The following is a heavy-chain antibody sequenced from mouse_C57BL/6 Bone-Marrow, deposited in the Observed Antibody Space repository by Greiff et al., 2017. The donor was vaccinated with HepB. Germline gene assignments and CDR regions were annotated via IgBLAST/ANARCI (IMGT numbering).Heavy chain of an antibody. D-gene: IGHD1-1*01. CDR2: IDPENGDT. CDR3: TTEDGSSYENFDY. CDR1: GFNIKDDY. V-gene: IGHV14-4*01. J-gene: IGHJ2*01. Sequence: EVKLVESGAELVRPGASVKLSCTASGFNIKDDYMHWVKQRPEQGLEWIGWIDPENGDTEYASKFQGKATITADTSSNTAYLQLSSLTSEDTAVYYCTTEDGSSYENFDYWGLGTTLTVSS.